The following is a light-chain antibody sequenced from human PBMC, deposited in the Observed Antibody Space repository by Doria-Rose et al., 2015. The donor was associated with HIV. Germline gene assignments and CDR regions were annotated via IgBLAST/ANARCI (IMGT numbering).Light chain of an antibody. Sequence: PPSVSVSPGQTASITCSGDQLGNKYACWYQQKPGQSPVLVIYQDNKRPSGIPERFSGSNSGNTATLTISGTQAMDEADYFCQAWDNSTVIFGGGTKLTVL. CDR3: QAWDNSTVI. J-gene: IGLJ2*01. CDR2: QDN. CDR1: QLGNKY. V-gene: IGLV3-1*01.